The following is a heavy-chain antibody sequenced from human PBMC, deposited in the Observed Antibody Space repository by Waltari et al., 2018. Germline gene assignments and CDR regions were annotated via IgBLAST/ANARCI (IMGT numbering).Heavy chain of an antibody. Sequence: EVQLLESGGGLVQPGGSLSLSCAASGFTFSSYALTWVRQAPGEGLDWVSVISGSAGAIDYADSVKGRFTISRDNFNRILYLEMSNLRVEDTAVYYCAKSLPYYYDSSDPPIDYWGQGTLVTVSS. V-gene: IGHV3-23*01. CDR1: GFTFSSYA. D-gene: IGHD3-22*01. J-gene: IGHJ4*02. CDR2: ISGSAGAI. CDR3: AKSLPYYYDSSDPPIDY.